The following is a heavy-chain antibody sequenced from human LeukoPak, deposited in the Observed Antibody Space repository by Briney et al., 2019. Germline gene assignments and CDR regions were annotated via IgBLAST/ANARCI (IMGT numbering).Heavy chain of an antibody. Sequence: ASVTVSCTASGYTFTGYYIHWVRQAPGQGLEWMGWINPNSGGTHYAQKFQGRVTMTRDTSINTAYMELYRLRSDDTAVYYCARGQEWLEAFDFWGLGTLVTVSS. D-gene: IGHD6-19*01. CDR1: GYTFTGYY. J-gene: IGHJ4*02. CDR2: INPNSGGT. CDR3: ARGQEWLEAFDF. V-gene: IGHV1-2*02.